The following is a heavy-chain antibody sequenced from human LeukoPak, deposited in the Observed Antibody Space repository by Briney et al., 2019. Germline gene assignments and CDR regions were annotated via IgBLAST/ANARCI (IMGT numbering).Heavy chain of an antibody. Sequence: PGGSLRLSCAASGFTFSSYSMNWVRQAPGKGLEWVSSISSSSSYIYYADSVKGRFTISRDNAKNSLYLQMNSLRAEDTAVYYCARVGYYGSGSYDEVGKHFDYWGQGTLVTVSS. D-gene: IGHD3-10*01. CDR1: GFTFSSYS. CDR3: ARVGYYGSGSYDEVGKHFDY. CDR2: ISSSSSYI. V-gene: IGHV3-21*01. J-gene: IGHJ4*02.